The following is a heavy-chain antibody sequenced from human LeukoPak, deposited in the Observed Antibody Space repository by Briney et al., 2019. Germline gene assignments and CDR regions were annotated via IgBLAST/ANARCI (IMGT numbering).Heavy chain of an antibody. CDR1: GGSISSYY. J-gene: IGHJ4*02. CDR3: ARVRNGDNDY. V-gene: IGHV4-59*01. D-gene: IGHD4-17*01. CDR2: IYYSGST. Sequence: PSETLPLTCTVSGGSISSYYWSWIRQPPGKGLEWIGYIYYSGSTNYNPSLKSRVTISVDTSKNQFSLKLSSVTAADTAVYYCARVRNGDNDYWGQGTLVTVSS.